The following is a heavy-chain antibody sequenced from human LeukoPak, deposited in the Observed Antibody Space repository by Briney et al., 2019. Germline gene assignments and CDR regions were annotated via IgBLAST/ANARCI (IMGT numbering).Heavy chain of an antibody. J-gene: IGHJ4*02. CDR2: INPSGGST. CDR3: ARDLDILTGYYGRGFDY. Sequence: ASVKVSCKASGYTFTSYYMHWVRQAPGQGLEWMGIINPSGGSTSYAQKFQGRVTMTRDTSTSTVYMELSSLRSEDTAVYYCARDLDILTGYYGRGFDYWGRGTLVTVSS. V-gene: IGHV1-46*01. CDR1: GYTFTSYY. D-gene: IGHD3-9*01.